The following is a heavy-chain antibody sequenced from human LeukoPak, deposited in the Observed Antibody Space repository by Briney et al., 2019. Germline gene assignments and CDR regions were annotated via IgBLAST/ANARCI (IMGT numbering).Heavy chain of an antibody. CDR3: ARESYGNNYFDH. D-gene: IGHD5-24*01. CDR2: ISYDGSNK. J-gene: IGHJ4*02. V-gene: IGHV3-30*03. CDR1: GFTFSSYG. Sequence: PGGSLRLSCAASGFTFSSYGMHWVRQAPGKGLEWVAVISYDGSNKYYTDSVKGRFTISRDNYKNTLYLQMNSLRTEDTALYYCARESYGNNYFDHWGQGTLVTVSS.